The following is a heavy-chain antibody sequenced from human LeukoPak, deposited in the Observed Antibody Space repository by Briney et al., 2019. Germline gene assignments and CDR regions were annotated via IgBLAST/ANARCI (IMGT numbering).Heavy chain of an antibody. CDR3: AKSSGVRYHDSSGYFDY. V-gene: IGHV3-23*01. CDR1: GFTFSSYA. CDR2: ISGSGGST. J-gene: IGHJ4*02. D-gene: IGHD3-22*01. Sequence: GGSLRLSCAASGFTFSSYAMSWVRQAPGKGLEWVSAISGSGGSTYYADSVKGRFTISRDNSKNTLYLQMNSLRAEDTAVYYCAKSSGVRYHDSSGYFDYWGQGTLVTVSS.